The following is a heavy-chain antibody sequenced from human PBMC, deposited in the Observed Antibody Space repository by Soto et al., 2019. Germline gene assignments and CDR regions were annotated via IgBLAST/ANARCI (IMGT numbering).Heavy chain of an antibody. CDR1: GYGFTSYW. CDR3: ATSDDGDYYYYLEG. J-gene: IGHJ6*03. V-gene: IGHV5-51*01. Sequence: PGESLKLSCKASGYGFTSYWIGWVRQIPGKGLEWMGIIYPGDSDTRYSPSFQGQVTISADKSISTAYLQWSSLKASDTAMYYWATSDDGDYYYYLEGWGKGAPVIVTS. D-gene: IGHD3-3*01. CDR2: IYPGDSDT.